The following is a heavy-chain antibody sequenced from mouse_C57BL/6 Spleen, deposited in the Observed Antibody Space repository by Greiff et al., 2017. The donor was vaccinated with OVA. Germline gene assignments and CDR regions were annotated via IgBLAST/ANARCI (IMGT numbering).Heavy chain of an antibody. CDR3: AKEEGAMDY. J-gene: IGHJ4*01. Sequence: DVMLVESGGGLVKPGGSLKLSCAASGFTFSSYAMSWVRQTPEKRLEWVATISDGGSYTYYPDNVKGRFTISRDNAKNILYLQMSHLKSEDTAMYYCAKEEGAMDYWGQGTSVTVSS. V-gene: IGHV5-4*01. CDR1: GFTFSSYA. CDR2: ISDGGSYT.